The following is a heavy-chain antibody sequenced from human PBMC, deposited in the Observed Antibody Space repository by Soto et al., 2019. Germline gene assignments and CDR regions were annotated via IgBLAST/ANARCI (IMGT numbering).Heavy chain of an antibody. CDR1: GYTFTTYS. D-gene: IGHD2-2*01. Sequence: ASVEVSCKXSGYTFTTYSMHWVRQAPGQRLEWMGWIHAGNGNTEHSQKFQGRVTITRDTSASTAYLELGSLRSEDTAVYYCARAACSSTSCYNYYAYGMDVWGQGTAVTVS. CDR3: ARAACSSTSCYNYYAYGMDV. J-gene: IGHJ6*02. V-gene: IGHV1-3*01. CDR2: IHAGNGNT.